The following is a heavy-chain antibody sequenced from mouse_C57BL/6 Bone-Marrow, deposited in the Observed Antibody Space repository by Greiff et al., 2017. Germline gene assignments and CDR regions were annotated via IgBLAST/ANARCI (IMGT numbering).Heavy chain of an antibody. J-gene: IGHJ4*01. Sequence: QVQLQQPGAELVMPGASVKLSCKASGYTFTSYWMHWVKQRPGQSLEWIGEIDPSDSYTNYNQKFKGKSTLTVDKSSSTAYLQLSSLTSEDSAVYYCARDYPYAMDYGGQGNSVTVTA. CDR2: IDPSDSYT. CDR1: GYTFTSYW. V-gene: IGHV1-69*01. D-gene: IGHD2-4*01. CDR3: ARDYPYAMDY.